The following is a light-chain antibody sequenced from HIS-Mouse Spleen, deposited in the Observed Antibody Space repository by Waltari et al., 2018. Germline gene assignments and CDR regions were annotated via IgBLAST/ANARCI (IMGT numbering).Light chain of an antibody. CDR2: EDS. J-gene: IGLJ2*01. V-gene: IGLV3-10*01. Sequence: SSELPPPPSVSVSPGQPARITCSGDALPKKYAYWYQQKSGQAPVLVIYEDSKRPSGIPERFSGSSSGTMATLTISGAQVEDEADYYCYSTDSSGNHRVFGGGTKLTVL. CDR1: ALPKKY. CDR3: YSTDSSGNHRV.